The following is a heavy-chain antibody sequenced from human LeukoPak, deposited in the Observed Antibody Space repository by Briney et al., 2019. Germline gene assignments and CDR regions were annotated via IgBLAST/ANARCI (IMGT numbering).Heavy chain of an antibody. J-gene: IGHJ4*02. V-gene: IGHV4-34*01. D-gene: IGHD6-19*01. CDR3: ARRSSGWPDGFDY. CDR1: GGSFSGYY. CDR2: INHSGST. Sequence: SETLSLTCAVYGGSFSGYYWSWIRQPPGKGLEWIGEINHSGSTNYNPSLKSRVTISVDTSKNQFSLKLSSVTAADTAVYYCARRSSGWPDGFDYWGQGTLVTVSS.